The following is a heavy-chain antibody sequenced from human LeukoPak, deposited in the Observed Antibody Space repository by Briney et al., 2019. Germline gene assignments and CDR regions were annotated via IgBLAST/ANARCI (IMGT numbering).Heavy chain of an antibody. J-gene: IGHJ4*02. CDR1: GFTFSDYG. Sequence: GGSLRLSCAASGFTFSDYGMHWVRQAPGKGLEWVAVIWYDGSNKYYADSVKGRFTISRDNSRNTLYLQMNSLRAEDTAVYYCVRELPPVVQYYFDYWGPGTLATVSS. V-gene: IGHV3-33*01. D-gene: IGHD3-22*01. CDR2: IWYDGSNK. CDR3: VRELPPVVQYYFDY.